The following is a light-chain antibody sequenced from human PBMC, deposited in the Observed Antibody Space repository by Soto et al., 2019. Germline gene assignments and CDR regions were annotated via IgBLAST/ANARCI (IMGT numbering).Light chain of an antibody. CDR1: QSVSRN. J-gene: IGKJ1*01. V-gene: IGKV3-15*01. CDR2: GAS. CDR3: QQYNNWPPWT. Sequence: ETVMTQSPATLSVSPGERATLSCRASQSVSRNLAWYQKKPGQAPRLLIYGASTRATGIPARFSGRGSGTEFTLTISSLQSEDFAVYYCQQYNNWPPWTFGQGTKVDIK.